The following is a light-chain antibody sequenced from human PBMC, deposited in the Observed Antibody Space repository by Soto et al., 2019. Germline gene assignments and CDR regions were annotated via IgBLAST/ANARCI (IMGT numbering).Light chain of an antibody. Sequence: DIPMTQSPSSLSASVGDRVSVTCRASQSISTFLNWYQQRPGEAPKLLIYAASSLQSGVPSRFSGSRSGAEFTLAIGSLQPEDFGTYYCQQSYTTPRTFCQGTKVEVK. CDR3: QQSYTTPRT. V-gene: IGKV1-39*01. J-gene: IGKJ1*01. CDR2: AAS. CDR1: QSISTF.